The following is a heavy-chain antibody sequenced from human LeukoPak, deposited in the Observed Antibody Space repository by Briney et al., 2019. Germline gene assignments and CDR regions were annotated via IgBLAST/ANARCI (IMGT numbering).Heavy chain of an antibody. V-gene: IGHV7-4-1*02. D-gene: IGHD5-24*01. J-gene: IGHJ4*02. CDR2: INTNTGNP. Sequence: GASVKVSCKASGYIFTGYYMYWVRQAPGQGFEWMGWINTNTGNPTYAQGFTGRFVFSLDTSVSTAYLQISSLKAEDTAVYYCARDQGGYIYKGIDYWGQGTLVTVSS. CDR3: ARDQGGYIYKGIDY. CDR1: GYIFTGYY.